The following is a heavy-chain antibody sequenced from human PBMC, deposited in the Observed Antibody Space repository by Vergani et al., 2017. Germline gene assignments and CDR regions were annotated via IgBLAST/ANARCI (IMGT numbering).Heavy chain of an antibody. J-gene: IGHJ6*02. Sequence: QVQLVQSGAEVKKPGASVKVSFKASGYTFTTSYMHWVRQAPGQGLEWMGIINTSGGSTSYAQKFQGRVTMTRDTSTSTVYMELSSLRSEDTAVYYCARRSVVIPYYYGMDVWGQGTTVTVSS. CDR3: ARRSVVIPYYYGMDV. D-gene: IGHD3-22*01. CDR2: INTSGGST. V-gene: IGHV1-46*01. CDR1: GYTFTTSY.